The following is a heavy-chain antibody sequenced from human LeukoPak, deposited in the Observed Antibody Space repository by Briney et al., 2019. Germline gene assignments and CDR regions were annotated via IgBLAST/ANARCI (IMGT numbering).Heavy chain of an antibody. Sequence: ASVKVSCKASGYTFTSYGISWVRQAPGQGLEWMGWISAYNGNTNYAQKLQGRVTMTTDTSTSTAYMELRSLRSDDTAVYYCARAPSTYYYDSSGYYWYFQHWGQGTLVTVSS. CDR3: ARAPSTYYYDSSGYYWYFQH. CDR1: GYTFTSYG. CDR2: ISAYNGNT. V-gene: IGHV1-18*01. J-gene: IGHJ1*01. D-gene: IGHD3-22*01.